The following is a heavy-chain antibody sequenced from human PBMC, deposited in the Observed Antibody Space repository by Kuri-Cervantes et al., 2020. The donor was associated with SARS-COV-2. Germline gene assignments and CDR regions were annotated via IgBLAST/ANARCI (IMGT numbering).Heavy chain of an antibody. CDR2: IYTSGST. V-gene: IGHV4-4*07. Sequence: SETLSLTCTVSGGSISSYYWSWIRQPAGKGLEWIGRIYTSGSTNYNPSLKGRVTMSVDTSKNQFSLKLSSVTAADTAVYYCARDPGIAVAGGFDYWGQGTLVTVSS. CDR3: ARDPGIAVAGGFDY. CDR1: GGSISSYY. D-gene: IGHD6-19*01. J-gene: IGHJ4*02.